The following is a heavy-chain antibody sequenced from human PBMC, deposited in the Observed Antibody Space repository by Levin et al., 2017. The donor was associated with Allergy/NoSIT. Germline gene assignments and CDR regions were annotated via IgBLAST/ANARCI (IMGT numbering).Heavy chain of an antibody. CDR2: INHSGNT. CDR1: SGSFSDYY. D-gene: IGHD6-19*01. Sequence: SETLSLTCAVYSGSFSDYYWSWIRQPPGKGLEWIGEINHSGNTNYNPSLKSRVTISVDTSKNQFSLNLNSVTAADTAVYYCASSSWVAGPWLGHWGQGALVTVSS. V-gene: IGHV4-34*01. CDR3: ASSSWVAGPWLGH. J-gene: IGHJ4*02.